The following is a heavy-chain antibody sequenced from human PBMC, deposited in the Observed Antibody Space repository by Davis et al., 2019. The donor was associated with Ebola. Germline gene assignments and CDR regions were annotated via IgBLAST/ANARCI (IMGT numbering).Heavy chain of an antibody. CDR2: ISYDGSNK. CDR1: GFTFDDYG. V-gene: IGHV3-30*03. Sequence: GESLKISCAASGFTFDDYGMSWVRQAPGKGLEWVAVISYDGSNKYYADSVKGRFTISRDNSKNTLYLQMNSLRAEDTAVYYCARDFIVVVQAAIYNYYYGMDVWGQGTTVTVSS. CDR3: ARDFIVVVQAAIYNYYYGMDV. D-gene: IGHD2-2*01. J-gene: IGHJ6*02.